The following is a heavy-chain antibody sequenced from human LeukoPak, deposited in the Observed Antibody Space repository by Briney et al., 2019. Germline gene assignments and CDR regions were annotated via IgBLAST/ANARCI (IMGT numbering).Heavy chain of an antibody. Sequence: SETLSLTCTVSGGSISSGGYYWSWIRQPPGKGLEWIGYIYHSGSTYYNPSLKSRVTISVDRSKNQFSLKLSSVTAADTAVYYCARVDGTDAFDIWGQGTMVTVSS. J-gene: IGHJ3*02. V-gene: IGHV4-30-2*01. D-gene: IGHD6-19*01. CDR1: GGSISSGGYY. CDR2: IYHSGST. CDR3: ARVDGTDAFDI.